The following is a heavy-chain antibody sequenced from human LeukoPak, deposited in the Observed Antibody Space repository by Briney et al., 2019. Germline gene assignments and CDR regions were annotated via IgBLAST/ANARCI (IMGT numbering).Heavy chain of an antibody. D-gene: IGHD3-3*01. J-gene: IGHJ6*03. CDR3: ARGPQRIFWSARDYYYYMDV. Sequence: ASVKVSCKASGYTFTSYYMHWVRQAPGQGLEWMGIINPSGGSTSYAQKFRGRVTMTRDTSTSTVYMELSSLRSEDTAVYYCARGPQRIFWSARDYYYYMDVWGKGTTVTVSS. V-gene: IGHV1-46*01. CDR1: GYTFTSYY. CDR2: INPSGGST.